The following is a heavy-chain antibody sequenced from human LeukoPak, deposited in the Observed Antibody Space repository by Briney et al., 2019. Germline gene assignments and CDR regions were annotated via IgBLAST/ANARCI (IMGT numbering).Heavy chain of an antibody. V-gene: IGHV3-23*01. CDR3: ANCRRLPNWFDP. J-gene: IGHJ5*02. CDR1: GVTFSSYA. D-gene: IGHD5-12*01. Sequence: PGGSLRLSCAASGVTFSSYAMSWVRQAPGKGLEWVSAISGSGGSTYYADSVKGRFTISRDNSKNTLYLQMNSLRAEDTAVYYCANCRRLPNWFDPWGQGTLVTVSS. CDR2: ISGSGGST.